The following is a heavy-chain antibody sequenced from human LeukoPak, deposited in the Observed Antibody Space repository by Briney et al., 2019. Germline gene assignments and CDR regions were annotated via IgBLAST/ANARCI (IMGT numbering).Heavy chain of an antibody. CDR1: GFRFSSDG. D-gene: IGHD3-16*01. CDR2: ILNDGSNQ. Sequence: GGAPRLSCVASGFRFSSDGIHWIRPAPGPGVEWVALILNDGSNQYHADSVKGRVTLSRDNSKNTVFLEMNSLRPEDTAVYYCAKDRGGTWTFDYWGQGTLVTVSS. CDR3: AKDRGGTWTFDY. J-gene: IGHJ4*02. V-gene: IGHV3-30*18.